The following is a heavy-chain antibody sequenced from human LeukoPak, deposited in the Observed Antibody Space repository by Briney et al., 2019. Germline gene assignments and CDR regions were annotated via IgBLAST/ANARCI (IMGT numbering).Heavy chain of an antibody. Sequence: SSVKVSCKASGGTFSSYAISWVRQAPGQGLEWMGGIIPIFGTANYPQKFHGRVTITTDESTSTAYMELSSLRSEDTAVYYCARERTPAKYYDFWSGYYSNWFDPWGQGTLVTVSS. CDR3: ARERTPAKYYDFWSGYYSNWFDP. D-gene: IGHD3-3*01. J-gene: IGHJ5*02. CDR1: GGTFSSYA. CDR2: IIPIFGTA. V-gene: IGHV1-69*05.